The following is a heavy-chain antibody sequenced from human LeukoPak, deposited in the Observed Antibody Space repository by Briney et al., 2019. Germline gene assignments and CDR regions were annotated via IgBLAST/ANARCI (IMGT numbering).Heavy chain of an antibody. V-gene: IGHV3-23*01. D-gene: IGHD6-19*01. CDR3: AKGLDIAVAASPFVS. CDR2: ISGSSGAT. CDR1: GFTFSSYA. Sequence: PGGSLRLSCAASGFTFSSYAMTWVRQAPGKGLEWVSSISGSSGATYYADSVKGRFTISRDNSKNTLYLQMNSLRAEDTAVYYCAKGLDIAVAASPFVSWGQGTLVTVSS. J-gene: IGHJ5*02.